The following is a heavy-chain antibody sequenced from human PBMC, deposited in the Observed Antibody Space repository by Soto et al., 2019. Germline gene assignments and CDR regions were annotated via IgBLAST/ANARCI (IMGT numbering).Heavy chain of an antibody. Sequence: QVQLVQSGAEVKNPGASLKVSCKTSGYSFIDHYTHWVRQAPGQGLEWMGWFNPNNGATHVAQKFKYRIIMTRDTSIKTVYMELSGLTPDDTAVYYCARAPPVIPNITNFGEASPGVLDYLGQGTLVTVSS. CDR3: ARAPPVIPNITNFGEASPGVLDY. V-gene: IGHV1-2*02. D-gene: IGHD3-3*01. CDR2: FNPNNGAT. CDR1: GYSFIDHY. J-gene: IGHJ4*02.